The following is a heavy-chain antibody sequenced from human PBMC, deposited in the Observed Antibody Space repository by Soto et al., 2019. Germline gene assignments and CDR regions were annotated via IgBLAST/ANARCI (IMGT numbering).Heavy chain of an antibody. J-gene: IGHJ4*02. V-gene: IGHV3-23*01. Sequence: EVRLLESGGGFEQPGGSLRLSCATSGFTFDNYAMSWVRQAPGKGLEWVSAISGGGGGTYYADSVKGRFIISRDNSKNSLFLQMSSLRDDDTAVYYCARQLERRVGAASHWGQGTRVSVSS. CDR3: ARQLERRVGAASH. CDR1: GFTFDNYA. CDR2: ISGGGGGT. D-gene: IGHD1-26*01.